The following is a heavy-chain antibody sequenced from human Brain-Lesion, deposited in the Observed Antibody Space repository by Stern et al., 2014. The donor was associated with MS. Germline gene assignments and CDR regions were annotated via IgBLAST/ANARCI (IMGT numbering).Heavy chain of an antibody. CDR3: ARFPASRPHVFDS. D-gene: IGHD6-13*01. Sequence: VQLLQSGPGLVKPSGTLSLTCAVSGGSISSSNWWRWVRQSPGKGLEGIGESDHSGSTIYKPSLKSRVTVSGDKSKNRFSLNLSFVPAADPAVYFCARFPASRPHVFDSWGQGTLVTVSS. V-gene: IGHV4-4*02. CDR1: GGSISSSNW. J-gene: IGHJ4*02. CDR2: SDHSGST.